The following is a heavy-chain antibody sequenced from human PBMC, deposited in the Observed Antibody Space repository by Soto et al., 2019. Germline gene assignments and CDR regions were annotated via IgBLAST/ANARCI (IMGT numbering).Heavy chain of an antibody. CDR1: GGTFSGYT. V-gene: IGHV1-69*14. D-gene: IGHD2-21*02. CDR3: TSYDCVTGSRK. J-gene: IGHJ4*02. CDR2: IIPIFDTV. Sequence: QVQLVQSGAEVRKPGSSVKVSCRSSGGTFSGYTISWVRQAPGQGLEWLGGIIPIFDTVNYAQKLQGRLTINADNSTTTAYMELSGLRYEDTSMYYCTSYDCVTGSRKWGQGTLVTVSS.